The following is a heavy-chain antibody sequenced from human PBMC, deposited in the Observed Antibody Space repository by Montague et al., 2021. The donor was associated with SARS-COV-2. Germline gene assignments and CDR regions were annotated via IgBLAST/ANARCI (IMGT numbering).Heavy chain of an antibody. CDR2: ISYSGRT. CDR3: ASSYYYGSGTYVYNYYMDV. Sequence: SETLSLTCTVSGGSVSSSPYYWGWIRQPPGRGLEWVGSISYSGRTYFSPSLKSRLTISVDSSENQFSLMLSPVTAADTAVYYCASSYYYGSGTYVYNYYMDVWGKGTTVTVSS. CDR1: GGSVSSSPYY. V-gene: IGHV4-39*01. J-gene: IGHJ6*03. D-gene: IGHD3-10*01.